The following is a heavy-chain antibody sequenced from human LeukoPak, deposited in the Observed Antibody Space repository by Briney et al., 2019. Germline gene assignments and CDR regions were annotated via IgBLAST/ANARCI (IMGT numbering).Heavy chain of an antibody. CDR3: ARDADYYDSSGYYFDY. V-gene: IGHV3-30*02. Sequence: GGSLRLSCAASGFTFSNYGMHWVRQAPGKGLEWVAFVRYDETTKFYADSVKGRFTVSRDNAKNSLSLQMNSLGAEDTAVYYCARDADYYDSSGYYFDYWGQGTLVTVSS. J-gene: IGHJ4*02. D-gene: IGHD3-22*01. CDR2: VRYDETTK. CDR1: GFTFSNYG.